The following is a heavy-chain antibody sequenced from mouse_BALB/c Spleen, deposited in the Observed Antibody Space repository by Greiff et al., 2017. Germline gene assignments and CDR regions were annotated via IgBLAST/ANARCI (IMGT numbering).Heavy chain of an antibody. V-gene: IGHV5-9-3*01. CDR1: GFTFSSYA. Sequence: EVQLVESGGGLVKPGGSLKLSCAASGFTFSSYAMSWVRQTPEKRLEWVATISSGGSYTYYPDSVKGRFTISRDNAKNTLYLQMSSLRSEDTAMYYCARAGYLYYFDYWGQGTTLTVSS. J-gene: IGHJ2*01. D-gene: IGHD2-2*01. CDR2: ISSGGSYT. CDR3: ARAGYLYYFDY.